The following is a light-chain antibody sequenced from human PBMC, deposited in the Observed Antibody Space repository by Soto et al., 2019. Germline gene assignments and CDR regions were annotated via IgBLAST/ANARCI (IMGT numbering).Light chain of an antibody. CDR3: VSCTNPGTYV. J-gene: IGLJ1*01. CDR2: DFT. CDR1: SRDVTDSDS. Sequence: QSVLTQPASVSGSPGQSVTISCAGASRDVTDSDSVSWYQHRPGEAPELKILDFTYRPSGVSDRFSGALSADTASLTISGLQVEDEGDYYCVSCTNPGTYVFGPGTKLTVL. V-gene: IGLV2-14*03.